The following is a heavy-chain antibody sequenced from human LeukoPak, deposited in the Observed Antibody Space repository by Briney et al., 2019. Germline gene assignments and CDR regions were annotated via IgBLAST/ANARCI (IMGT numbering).Heavy chain of an antibody. CDR2: ISSSSSYI. D-gene: IGHD3-22*01. CDR3: AKDHYDSSGYWGPGDY. Sequence: GGSLRLSCAASGFTFSSYSMNWVRQAPGKGLEWVSSISSSSSYIYYTDSVKGRFTISRDNAKNSLYLQMNSLRAEDTAVYYCAKDHYDSSGYWGPGDYWGQGTLVTVSS. CDR1: GFTFSSYS. J-gene: IGHJ4*02. V-gene: IGHV3-21*01.